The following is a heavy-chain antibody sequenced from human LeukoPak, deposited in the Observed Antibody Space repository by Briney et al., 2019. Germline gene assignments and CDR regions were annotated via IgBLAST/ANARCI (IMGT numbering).Heavy chain of an antibody. CDR1: GGSIYSGTYY. J-gene: IGHJ2*01. Sequence: TLSLTCSVSGGSIYSGTYYWSWIRQPAGKGLEWIGRIYTSGSTNYHPSLKSRVTVSLDISKNQFSLKLSSVTAADTAVYYCARETHMYCKSNSCYGYFDLWGRGTLVTVSS. D-gene: IGHD2-2*01. V-gene: IGHV4-61*02. CDR3: ARETHMYCKSNSCYGYFDL. CDR2: IYTSGST.